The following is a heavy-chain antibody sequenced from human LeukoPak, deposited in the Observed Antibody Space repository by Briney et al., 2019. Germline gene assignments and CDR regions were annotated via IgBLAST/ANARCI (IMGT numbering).Heavy chain of an antibody. V-gene: IGHV3-21*01. J-gene: IGHJ6*02. Sequence: GGSLRRSCAASGFTFSSYSMNWVRQAPGKGLEWVSSISSSSSYIYYADSVKGRFTISRDNAKNSLYLQMNSLRAEDTAVYYCARDSSGWYGSGMDVWGQGTTVTVSS. CDR3: ARDSSGWYGSGMDV. CDR2: ISSSSSYI. CDR1: GFTFSSYS. D-gene: IGHD6-19*01.